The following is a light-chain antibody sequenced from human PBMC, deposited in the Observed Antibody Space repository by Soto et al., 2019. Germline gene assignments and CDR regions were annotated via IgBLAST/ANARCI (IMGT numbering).Light chain of an antibody. V-gene: IGKV3-11*01. CDR2: DAS. Sequence: EIVLTQSPATLSLSPGERATLSCRASQSVSSYLAWYQQKPGQAPRLLIYDASNRATGIPARFSGSGSGTDFALTISILGPEDFAVYYCQQRSNWPSTFGGGTKVEIK. CDR1: QSVSSY. CDR3: QQRSNWPST. J-gene: IGKJ4*01.